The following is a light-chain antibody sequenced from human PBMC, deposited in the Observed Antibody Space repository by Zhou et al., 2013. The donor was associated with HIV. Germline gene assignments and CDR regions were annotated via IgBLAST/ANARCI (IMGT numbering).Light chain of an antibody. CDR3: QQYNSYPWT. CDR2: SAS. V-gene: IGKV1-39*01. Sequence: DIQMTQSPSSLSASVGDRVTITCRASQIISSYLNWYQQKPGKAPQLLIYSASSLQSGVPSRFSGSGSGTEFTLTISSLQPDDFATYYCQQYNSYPWTFGQGTKVEIK. CDR1: QIISSY. J-gene: IGKJ1*01.